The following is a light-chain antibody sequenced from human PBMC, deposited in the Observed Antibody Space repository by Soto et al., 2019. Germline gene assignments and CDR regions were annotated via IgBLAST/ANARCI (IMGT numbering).Light chain of an antibody. J-gene: IGKJ1*01. Sequence: EIVLTQSPGTLSLSPGERPTLSCRASQSVSSSYLAWYQQKPGQAPRLLIYGASSRATGIPDRFSGSGSGTDFTLTISRLEPEDFAVYYCQQYGSSPVTFGQGTKVDIK. CDR1: QSVSSSY. CDR2: GAS. CDR3: QQYGSSPVT. V-gene: IGKV3-20*01.